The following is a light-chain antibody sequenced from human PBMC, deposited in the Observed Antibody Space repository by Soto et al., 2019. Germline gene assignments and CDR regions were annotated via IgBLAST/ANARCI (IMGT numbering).Light chain of an antibody. CDR3: QQSYTAPYT. V-gene: IGKV1-39*01. CDR1: RSISNY. CDR2: GAS. J-gene: IGKJ3*01. Sequence: DIQMTPSPSSLSASVGDAVSLTCRASRSISNYLNWYQQKPGRAPKLLISGASSLQRGVPSRFSGSGSGKTFTLTITSLQPDDFAIYFCQQSYTAPYTFGTGSKVDIK.